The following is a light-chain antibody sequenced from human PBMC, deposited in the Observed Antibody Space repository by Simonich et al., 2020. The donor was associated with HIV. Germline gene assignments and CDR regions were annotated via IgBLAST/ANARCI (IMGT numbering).Light chain of an antibody. CDR3: QQYNTFPLT. V-gene: IGKV1-5*03. CDR1: QSISSW. J-gene: IGKJ5*01. Sequence: DIQMTQSPSTLSASVGDRVTITCRASQSISSWLAWYQQKPGKAPKLLIYKASSLESGVPSRFSGSGSGTEFTLTISSLHPDDFATYYCQQYNTFPLTFGQGTRLEI. CDR2: KAS.